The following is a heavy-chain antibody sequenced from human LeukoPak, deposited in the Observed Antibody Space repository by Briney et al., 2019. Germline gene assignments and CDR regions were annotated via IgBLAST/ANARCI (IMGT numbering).Heavy chain of an antibody. CDR1: GFTFGSYA. V-gene: IGHV3-23*01. J-gene: IGHJ3*02. CDR3: AKDHGWYSSSASAFDI. D-gene: IGHD6-6*01. CDR2: ISGSGGST. Sequence: PGGSLRLSCAASGFTFGSYAMSWVRQAPGKGLEWVSAISGSGGSTYYADSVKGRFTISRDNSKNTLYLQVNSLRAEDTAVYYCAKDHGWYSSSASAFDIWGQGTMVTVSS.